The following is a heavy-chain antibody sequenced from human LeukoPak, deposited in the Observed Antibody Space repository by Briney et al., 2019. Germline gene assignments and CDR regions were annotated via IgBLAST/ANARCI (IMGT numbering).Heavy chain of an antibody. J-gene: IGHJ4*02. D-gene: IGHD6-13*01. CDR3: AREEIAAAGTDPYFDY. CDR2: TYYRSKWYN. Sequence: SQTLSLTCAISGDSVSSNSAAGNWIRQSPSRGFEWLGRTYYRSKWYNDYAVSVKSRITDNPDTSQNQFSLQLNSVTPEDTAVYYCAREEIAAAGTDPYFDYWGQGTPVTVSS. V-gene: IGHV6-1*01. CDR1: GDSVSSNSAA.